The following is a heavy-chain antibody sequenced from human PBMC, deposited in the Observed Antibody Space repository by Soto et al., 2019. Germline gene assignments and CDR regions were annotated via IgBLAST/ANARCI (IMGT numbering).Heavy chain of an antibody. J-gene: IGHJ4*02. CDR2: INHSGTT. CDR1: GGSFSGFF. V-gene: IGHV4-34*01. CDR3: VRGQWLPRGEY. D-gene: IGHD6-19*01. Sequence: KPSETLSLTCTVSGGSFSGFFWTWIRQPPGKGLEWIGEINHSGTTNYNPSLKSRVTISQDMSENQFSLSLTSLTVADTAVYYCVRGQWLPRGEYWGQGTLVTVSS.